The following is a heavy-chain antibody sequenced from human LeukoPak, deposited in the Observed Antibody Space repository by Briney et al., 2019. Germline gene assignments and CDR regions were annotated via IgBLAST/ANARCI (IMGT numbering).Heavy chain of an antibody. CDR3: AKALGYSGYCTNGVCLSLGY. J-gene: IGHJ4*02. CDR1: GLTFDDYT. V-gene: IGHV3-43*01. CDR2: FSWDGDHT. D-gene: IGHD2-8*01. Sequence: GGSLSLSCAVSGLTFDDYTVQWVRQAPGEGRGWVSLFSWDGDHTYYADSVKGRFAISRDNSKNSLYLQMNSLRTEDTALYYCAKALGYSGYCTNGVCLSLGYWGQGTLVTVSS.